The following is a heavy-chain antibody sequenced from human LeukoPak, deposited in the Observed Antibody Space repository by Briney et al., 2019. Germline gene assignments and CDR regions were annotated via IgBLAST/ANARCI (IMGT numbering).Heavy chain of an antibody. V-gene: IGHV1-18*01. Sequence: ASVKVSCKASGYTFINYGVTWVRQAPGQGLEWMGWISASNGNTNYAQKLQGRVTMTTETSTSTAYMELRSLRSDDTAVYYCARALSRGYSGYDYGLGYWGQGTLVTVFS. CDR1: GYTFINYG. CDR2: ISASNGNT. D-gene: IGHD5-12*01. J-gene: IGHJ4*02. CDR3: ARALSRGYSGYDYGLGY.